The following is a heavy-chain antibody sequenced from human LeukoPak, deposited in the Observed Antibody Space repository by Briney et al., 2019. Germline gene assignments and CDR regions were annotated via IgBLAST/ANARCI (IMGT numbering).Heavy chain of an antibody. J-gene: IGHJ4*02. V-gene: IGHV3-66*01. D-gene: IGHD3-22*01. Sequence: GGSLRLYCAASGFTVSSNYMSWVRQAPGKGLEWVSVIYSGGSTYYADSVKGRFTISRDNSKNTLYLQMNSLRAEDTAVYYCARAGTYYYDSSGYYYGWGQGTLVTVSS. CDR3: ARAGTYYYDSSGYYYG. CDR2: IYSGGST. CDR1: GFTVSSNY.